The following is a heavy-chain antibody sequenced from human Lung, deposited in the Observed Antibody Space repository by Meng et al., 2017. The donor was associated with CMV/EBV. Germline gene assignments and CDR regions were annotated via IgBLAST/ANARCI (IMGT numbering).Heavy chain of an antibody. Sequence: GESLKISCTASGFIFSNYWMTWVRQAPGEGLEWFANIKGDGSETYYVDSVRGRFTISRDNAKKSLYLQMNSLRAEDTGVYYCLQRAYYCDAMDVWGQGTTVTVSS. CDR1: GFIFSNYW. CDR2: IKGDGSET. CDR3: LQRAYYCDAMDV. V-gene: IGHV3-7*01. J-gene: IGHJ6*02.